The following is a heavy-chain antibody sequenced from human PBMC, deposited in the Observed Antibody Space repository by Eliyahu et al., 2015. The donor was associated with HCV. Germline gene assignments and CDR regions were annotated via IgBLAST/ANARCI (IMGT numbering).Heavy chain of an antibody. D-gene: IGHD6-19*01. V-gene: IGHV4-59*01. CDR2: IHFSGGT. Sequence: QVQLQESGPGLVKPSETLSLTCTVSGGSIXTYYWSWIRQPPGKGLEWIGYIHFSGGTHYNPSLKSRATISVDTSKNQFSLKLSSVTAADTAVYYCASGGGGIAVAGTGGWFDPWGQGTLVTVSS. J-gene: IGHJ5*02. CDR1: GGSIXTYY. CDR3: ASGGGGIAVAGTGGWFDP.